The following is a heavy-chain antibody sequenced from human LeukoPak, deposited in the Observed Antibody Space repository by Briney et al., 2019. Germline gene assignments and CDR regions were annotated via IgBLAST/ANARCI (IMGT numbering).Heavy chain of an antibody. V-gene: IGHV3-64*04. J-gene: IGHJ4*02. CDR3: AKAGIGGSSLYYFDY. D-gene: IGHD6-6*01. CDR2: ISSNGGST. Sequence: GGSLRLSCSASGFTFSSYVMHWVRQAPGKGLQYVSVISSNGGSTDYADSVKGRFTISRDNSKNTLYLQMNSLRAEDTAVYYCAKAGIGGSSLYYFDYWGQGTLVTVSS. CDR1: GFTFSSYV.